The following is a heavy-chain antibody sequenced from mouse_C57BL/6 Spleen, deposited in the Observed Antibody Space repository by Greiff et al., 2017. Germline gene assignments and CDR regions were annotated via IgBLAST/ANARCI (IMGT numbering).Heavy chain of an antibody. CDR3: TRTLRAY. CDR1: GYTFTSYW. D-gene: IGHD1-1*01. Sequence: VQLQQSGTVLARPGASVKMSCKTSGYTFTSYWMHWVKQRPGQGLEWIGAIYPGNSDTSYNQKFKGKAKLTAVTSASTAYRELSSLTNGDSAVYYCTRTLRAYGGQGTLVTVSA. V-gene: IGHV1-5*01. CDR2: IYPGNSDT. J-gene: IGHJ3*01.